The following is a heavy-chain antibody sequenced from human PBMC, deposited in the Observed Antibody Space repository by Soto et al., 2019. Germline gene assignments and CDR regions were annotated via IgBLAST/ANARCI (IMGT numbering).Heavy chain of an antibody. V-gene: IGHV4-34*01. J-gene: IGHJ3*02. CDR1: GGSFSDYY. CDR2: INHSGST. Sequence: QVQLQQWGAGLLKPSETLSLTCAVYGGSFSDYYWTWIRQSPGKGLEWSGEINHSGSTNFHPSLKSRVTILTDTPNNQFSLKLSSVTAADTAVYYCARRVRGVSDAFDIWGQGTMITISS. D-gene: IGHD3-10*01. CDR3: ARRVRGVSDAFDI.